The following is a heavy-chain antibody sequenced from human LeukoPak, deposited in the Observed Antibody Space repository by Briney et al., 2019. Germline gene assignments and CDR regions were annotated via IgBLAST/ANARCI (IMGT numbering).Heavy chain of an antibody. V-gene: IGHV4-34*01. D-gene: IGHD6-13*01. CDR2: IYHSGST. J-gene: IGHJ5*02. CDR3: ARGIHSSWYFRLNVWFDP. CDR1: GGSISSYY. Sequence: SETLSLTCTVSGGSISSYYWSWIRQPPGKGLEWIGEIYHSGSTNYSPSLKGRVTISVDTSKNQFSLKLSSVTAADTAVYYCARGIHSSWYFRLNVWFDPWGQGTLVTVSS.